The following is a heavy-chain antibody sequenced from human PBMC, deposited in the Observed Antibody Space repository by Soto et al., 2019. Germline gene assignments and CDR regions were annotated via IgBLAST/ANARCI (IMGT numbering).Heavy chain of an antibody. CDR1: GFAFSSSA. V-gene: IGHV3-23*01. Sequence: GGSLRLSCAASGFAFSSSAMGWVRQAPGKGLEWVSAIGGSGGSTYYADSVKGRFTISRDNSKNTLYLQMNSLRAEDTAVYYCAKRPYDNTGYSSWFHYWGQGTLVTVSS. CDR3: AKRPYDNTGYSSWFHY. D-gene: IGHD3-22*01. J-gene: IGHJ4*02. CDR2: IGGSGGST.